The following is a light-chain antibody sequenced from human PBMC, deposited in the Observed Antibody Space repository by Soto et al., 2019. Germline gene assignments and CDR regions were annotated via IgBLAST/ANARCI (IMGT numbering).Light chain of an antibody. CDR3: AAWDDNLNGQV. CDR1: SSNIGAGYD. J-gene: IGLJ3*02. CDR2: VNI. Sequence: QSVLTQPPSVSGAPGQRVTISCTGDSSNIGAGYDVHWYQQLPGTAPKLLIYVNINRPSGVPDRFSASRSDSSASLAITGLQSEDEADYYCAAWDDNLNGQVFGGGTKLTVL. V-gene: IGLV1-40*01.